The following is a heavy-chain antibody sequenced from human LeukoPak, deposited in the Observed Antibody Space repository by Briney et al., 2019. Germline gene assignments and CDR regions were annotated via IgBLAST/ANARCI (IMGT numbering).Heavy chain of an antibody. CDR1: GFTFGSYG. CDR2: IWYDGSNK. D-gene: IGHD2/OR15-2a*01. Sequence: GGSLRLSCAASGFTFGSYGMHWVRQAPGKGLEWVALIWYDGSNKYYTDSVKGRLTISRDNSKNTLYLQMNSLRAEDTAIYYCAREGPRGNSQFDYWGQGTLVTVSS. V-gene: IGHV3-33*01. J-gene: IGHJ4*02. CDR3: AREGPRGNSQFDY.